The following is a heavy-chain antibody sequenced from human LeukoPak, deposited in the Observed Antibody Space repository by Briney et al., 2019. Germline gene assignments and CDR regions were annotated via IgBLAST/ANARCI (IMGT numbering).Heavy chain of an antibody. Sequence: SVKVSCKASGGTFSSYAISWVRQAPGQGLEWMGGIIPIFGTANYAQKFQGRVTITADESTSTAYMELSSLRSEDTAVYYCARELGRYSYGPMQYYGMDVWGQGTTVTVSS. D-gene: IGHD5-18*01. CDR3: ARELGRYSYGPMQYYGMDV. CDR2: IIPIFGTA. CDR1: GGTFSSYA. J-gene: IGHJ6*02. V-gene: IGHV1-69*13.